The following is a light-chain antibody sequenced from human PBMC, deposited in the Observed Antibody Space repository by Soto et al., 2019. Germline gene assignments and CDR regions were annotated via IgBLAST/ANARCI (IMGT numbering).Light chain of an antibody. Sequence: EIVMTQSPATLSVSPGERATLSCRASQSVSSNLAWYQQKPGQAPRLLIYDASTRATGIPARFSGSGSGTEFTLPLSSLQSEDFAVYYCQQYNNWPPWTFGQGTKVEIK. CDR1: QSVSSN. V-gene: IGKV3-15*01. CDR3: QQYNNWPPWT. J-gene: IGKJ1*01. CDR2: DAS.